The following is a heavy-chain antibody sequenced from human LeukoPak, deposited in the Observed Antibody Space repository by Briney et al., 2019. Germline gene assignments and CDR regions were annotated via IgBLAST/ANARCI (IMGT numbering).Heavy chain of an antibody. J-gene: IGHJ4*02. CDR2: ISSSSSHI. D-gene: IGHD5-24*01. V-gene: IGHV3-21*01. CDR1: EFTVSNNC. CDR3: ARLRSTQLRYFDVDY. Sequence: GGSLRLSCAASEFTVSNNCMSWVRQAPGKGLEWVSSISSSSSHIYYADSLEGRFTISRDNAKNSLYLQMNSLRAEDTAVYFCARLRSTQLRYFDVDYWGQGTLVTVSS.